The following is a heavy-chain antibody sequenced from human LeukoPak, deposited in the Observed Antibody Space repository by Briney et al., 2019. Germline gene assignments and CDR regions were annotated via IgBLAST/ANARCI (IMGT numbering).Heavy chain of an antibody. CDR1: GFTFSSYW. J-gene: IGHJ6*04. V-gene: IGHV3-7*03. D-gene: IGHD2-15*01. CDR3: ARERRVVVVAATDYYYGMDV. CDR2: IKQDGSEK. Sequence: GGSMRLSCAASGFTFSSYWMSWVRQAPGKGLEWVANIKQDGSEKYYVDSVKGRFTISRDNAKNSLYLQMNSLRAEDTAMYYCARERRVVVVAATDYYYGMDVWGKGTTVTVSS.